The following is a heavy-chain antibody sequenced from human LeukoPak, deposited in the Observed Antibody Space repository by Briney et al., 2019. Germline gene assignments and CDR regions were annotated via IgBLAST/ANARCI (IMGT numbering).Heavy chain of an antibody. J-gene: IGHJ4*02. CDR2: IYPGDSDT. CDR1: GYSFTSYW. V-gene: IGHV5-51*01. Sequence: GESLKISCKGSGYSFTSYWIAWVRQMPGKVLEWMGIIYPGDSDTRYSPSFQGQVTISADKSISTAYLQWSSLKASDTAMYYCARGIQLWFRYFDYWGQGTLVTVSS. CDR3: ARGIQLWFRYFDY. D-gene: IGHD5-18*01.